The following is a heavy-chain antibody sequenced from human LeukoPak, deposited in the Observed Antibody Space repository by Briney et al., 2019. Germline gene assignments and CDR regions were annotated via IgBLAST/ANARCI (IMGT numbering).Heavy chain of an antibody. J-gene: IGHJ4*02. V-gene: IGHV5-10-1*01. CDR3: AVHSGSYPPEGFDY. CDR1: GYSFTSYR. Sequence: GESLKISCKGSGYSFTSYRISWVRQMPGKGLEWMGRIDPSDSYTNYSPSFQGHVTISADKSISTAYLQWSSLKASDTAMYYCAVHSGSYPPEGFDYWGQGTLVTVSS. CDR2: IDPSDSYT. D-gene: IGHD1-26*01.